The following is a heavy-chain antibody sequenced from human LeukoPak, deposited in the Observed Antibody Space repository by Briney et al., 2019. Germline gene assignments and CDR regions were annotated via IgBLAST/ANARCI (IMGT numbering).Heavy chain of an antibody. CDR3: TSHYGSGGF. CDR2: IKTIADGGTR. D-gene: IGHD3-10*01. CDR1: GFNFKDAW. Sequence: GGSLRLSCVVSGFNFKDAWMNWVRQAPGRGLEWIARIKTIADGGTREYAAPVKGGFIISRDDSRNMLYLQLNNLKTEDSAMYYCTSHYGSGGFWGQGTLVTVSS. V-gene: IGHV3-15*07. J-gene: IGHJ4*02.